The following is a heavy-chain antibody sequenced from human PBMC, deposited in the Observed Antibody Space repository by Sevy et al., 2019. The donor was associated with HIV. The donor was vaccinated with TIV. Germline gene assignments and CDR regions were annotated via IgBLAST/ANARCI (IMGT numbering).Heavy chain of an antibody. Sequence: ASVKVSCKASGYTFTGYYIHWLRQAPGQGLEWVGGINPNNGGTKYAQKLQGRVTMTRNTSINTAYMELSRLKSDDTAVYYCAREAQGGDAGYWGQGTLVTVSS. CDR3: AREAQGGDAGY. CDR2: INPNNGGT. D-gene: IGHD3-16*01. J-gene: IGHJ4*02. V-gene: IGHV1-2*02. CDR1: GYTFTGYY.